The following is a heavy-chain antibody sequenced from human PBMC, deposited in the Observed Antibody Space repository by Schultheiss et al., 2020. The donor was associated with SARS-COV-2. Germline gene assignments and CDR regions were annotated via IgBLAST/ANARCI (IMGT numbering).Heavy chain of an antibody. CDR1: GGSFSGYY. Sequence: SETLSLTCAVYGGSFSGYYWSWIRQPPGKGLEWIGEINHSGITNYNPSLKSRVTISVDTSKNQFSLKLSSVTAADTAVYYCAGLLPGDYWGQGTLVTVSS. D-gene: IGHD3-22*01. CDR2: INHSGIT. V-gene: IGHV4-34*01. CDR3: AGLLPGDY. J-gene: IGHJ4*02.